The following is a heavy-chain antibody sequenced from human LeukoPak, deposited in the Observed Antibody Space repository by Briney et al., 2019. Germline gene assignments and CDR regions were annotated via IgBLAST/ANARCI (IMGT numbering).Heavy chain of an antibody. CDR2: ISDSGSAI. CDR3: ARWAESSGYPSDY. J-gene: IGHJ4*02. Sequence: PGGSLRLSCAASGFTFSDYYMSWFRQAPGKGLEWVSYISDSGSAISYADSVKGRFTISRDNAKNSLYLQMNSLRAEDTAVYYCARWAESSGYPSDYWGQGTLVTVSS. D-gene: IGHD3-22*01. CDR1: GFTFSDYY. V-gene: IGHV3-11*04.